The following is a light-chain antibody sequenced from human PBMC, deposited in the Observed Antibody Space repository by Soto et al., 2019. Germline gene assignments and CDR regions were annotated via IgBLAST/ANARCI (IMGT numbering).Light chain of an antibody. CDR3: SSYTDSSNYV. J-gene: IGLJ1*01. V-gene: IGLV2-14*01. CDR2: QVT. Sequence: QSVLTQPAAVTGSRGQLSTISCTGTSSDLAIYSNGSWYQQHPGKAPKLMITQVTNRVSGVSNRFSGARNGNTASLTNSGQQDENEADYYCSSYTDSSNYVFGTGTKVTVL. CDR1: SSDLAIYSN.